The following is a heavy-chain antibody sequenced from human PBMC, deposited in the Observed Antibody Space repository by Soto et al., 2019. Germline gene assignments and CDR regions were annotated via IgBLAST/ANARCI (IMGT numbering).Heavy chain of an antibody. J-gene: IGHJ6*02. D-gene: IGHD3-22*01. Sequence: PGGSLRLSCAASGFAFTTFSMHWVRQAPGKGLEWVAHISFDGSKIYYADSVKGRFTISRDNSKNTLYLQMNSLRAEDTAVYYCARAEWDYYDSSGYYLDYYYGMDVWGQGTTVTVSS. CDR1: GFAFTTFS. CDR3: ARAEWDYYDSSGYYLDYYYGMDV. V-gene: IGHV3-30-3*01. CDR2: ISFDGSKI.